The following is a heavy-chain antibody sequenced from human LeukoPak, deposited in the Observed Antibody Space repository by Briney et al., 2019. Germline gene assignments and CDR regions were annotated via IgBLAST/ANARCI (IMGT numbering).Heavy chain of an antibody. Sequence: NPSETLSLTCTVSGGSISISSYYWGCIRQPPGKGLECIGSIYYSGSTYYNPSLKSRVTISVDTSKNQFSLKLSSVTAADTAVYYCARRRLGFSSGIDYWGQGTLVTVSS. V-gene: IGHV4-39*01. D-gene: IGHD3-3*01. CDR2: IYYSGST. CDR3: ARRRLGFSSGIDY. J-gene: IGHJ4*02. CDR1: GGSISISSYY.